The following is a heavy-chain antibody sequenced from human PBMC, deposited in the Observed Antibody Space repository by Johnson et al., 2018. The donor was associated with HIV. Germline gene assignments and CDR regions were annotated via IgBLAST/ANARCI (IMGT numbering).Heavy chain of an antibody. D-gene: IGHD1-26*01. V-gene: IGHV3-53*01. CDR1: EFIVSSNF. CDR3: AKGEIEDAFDI. Sequence: VQLVESGGGLVQPGGSLRLSCAVSEFIVSSNFMSWVRQAPGKGLEWVSVIYSGVNTYYADSVKGRFTISRDNSKNTLYLQMNSLRAEDTAVYYCAKGEIEDAFDIWGQGTMVTVSS. CDR2: IYSGVNT. J-gene: IGHJ3*02.